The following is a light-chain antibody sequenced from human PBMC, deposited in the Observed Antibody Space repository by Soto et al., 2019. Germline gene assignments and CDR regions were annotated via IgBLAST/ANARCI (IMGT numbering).Light chain of an antibody. CDR3: ASFTSSFTYV. CDR1: SSDVGGYKF. V-gene: IGLV2-14*03. J-gene: IGLJ1*01. CDR2: DVS. Sequence: QSALTQPASVSGSPGQSITISCTGTSSDVGGYKFVSWYQQHPGKAPKLLIYDVSDRPSGVSNRFSGSKSDNTASLTISGLQTEDEADYYCASFTSSFTYVFGTGTKLTVL.